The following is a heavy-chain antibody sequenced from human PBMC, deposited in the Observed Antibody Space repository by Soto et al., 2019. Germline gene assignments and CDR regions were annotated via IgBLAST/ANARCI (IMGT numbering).Heavy chain of an antibody. CDR3: ARGDCVGGTCYSLAGSFFYCTDV. D-gene: IGHD2-15*01. J-gene: IGHJ6*03. CDR1: GFTFSNYW. V-gene: IGHV3-74*02. Sequence: EVQLVESGGGLVQPGGSLRLSCAASGFTFSNYWMYWVRQAPGKGLEWVSRINSDGSVTSYADSVRGRLTIFRDNVNNALYLHMDSLRAEDTAVYFCARGDCVGGTCYSLAGSFFYCTDVWGKGTRVTVFS. CDR2: INSDGSVT.